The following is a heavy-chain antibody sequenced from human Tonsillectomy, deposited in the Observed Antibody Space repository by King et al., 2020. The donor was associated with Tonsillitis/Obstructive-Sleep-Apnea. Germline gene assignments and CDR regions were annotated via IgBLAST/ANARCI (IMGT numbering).Heavy chain of an antibody. V-gene: IGHV3-72*01. J-gene: IGHJ3*02. D-gene: IGHD1-26*01. CDR1: GFTFNDHF. Sequence: VQLVESGGGLVQPGGSLRLSCAASGFTFNDHFMDWVRQAPGKGLEWVGRIRNKTNSYSREYAASVAGRFTISRDDSKNSLYLQMNSLKTEDTAVYYCARERTSGSYFLGAFDIWGQGTVVTVSS. CDR3: ARERTSGSYFLGAFDI. CDR2: IRNKTNSYSR.